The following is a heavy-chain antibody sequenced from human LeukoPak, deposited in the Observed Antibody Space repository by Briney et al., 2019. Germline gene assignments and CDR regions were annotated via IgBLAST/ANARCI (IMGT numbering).Heavy chain of an antibody. V-gene: IGHV4-39*07. CDR3: ARDIGSAINDQ. D-gene: IGHD6-25*01. Sequence: SETLSLTCTVSGGSISSSNYYWAWIRQPPGKGLEWIVNMAHGGSPNYNPSLKSRVTISLDPSKNQFSLKLSSMTAADTAVYYCARDIGSAINDQWGQGTLVTVSS. CDR2: MAHGGSP. CDR1: GGSISSSNYY. J-gene: IGHJ4*02.